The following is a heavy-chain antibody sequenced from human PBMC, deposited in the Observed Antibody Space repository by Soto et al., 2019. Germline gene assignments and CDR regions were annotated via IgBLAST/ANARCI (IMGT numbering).Heavy chain of an antibody. CDR3: ARNYDFWSGYYNPSGPDY. V-gene: IGHV4-34*01. J-gene: IGHJ4*02. Sequence: SETLSLTCAVYGGSFSGYYWSWIRQPAWKGLELIGEINHSGSTNYNPSLKSRVTISVDTSKDQFSLKLSSVTAADTAVYYCARNYDFWSGYYNPSGPDYWGQGILVTVSS. CDR1: GGSFSGYY. D-gene: IGHD3-3*01. CDR2: INHSGST.